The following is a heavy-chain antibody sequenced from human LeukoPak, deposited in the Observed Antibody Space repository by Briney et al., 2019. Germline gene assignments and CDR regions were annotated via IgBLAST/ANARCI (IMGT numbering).Heavy chain of an antibody. V-gene: IGHV1-46*01. CDR1: GYTFTRYY. CDR2: INPSGGNT. D-gene: IGHD3-22*01. CDR3: ARENYDDSSGYYNY. J-gene: IGHJ4*02. Sequence: ASVKVSCKASGYTFTRYYMHWVRQDPGQGLEWMGIINPSGGNTNYAQKFQGRVTMTRDMSTSTVYMELSSLRSEDTAVYYCARENYDDSSGYYNYWGQGTLVTVSS.